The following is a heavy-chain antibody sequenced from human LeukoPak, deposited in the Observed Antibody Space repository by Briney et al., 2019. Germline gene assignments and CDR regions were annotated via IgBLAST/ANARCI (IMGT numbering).Heavy chain of an antibody. J-gene: IGHJ4*02. D-gene: IGHD6-13*01. CDR2: IYYSGST. Sequence: SETLSLTCTVSGDSISSYYWNWIRQPPGKGLEWIGYIYYSGSTNYSPSLKSRVSISVDTSKNQFSLKLSSVTAADTAVYYCASLGSSGYFDYWGQGTLVTVSS. V-gene: IGHV4-59*01. CDR3: ASLGSSGYFDY. CDR1: GDSISSYY.